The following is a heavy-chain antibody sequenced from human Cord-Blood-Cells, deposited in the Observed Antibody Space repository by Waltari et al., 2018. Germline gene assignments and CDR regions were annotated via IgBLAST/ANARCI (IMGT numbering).Heavy chain of an antibody. CDR2: IIPILGIA. V-gene: IGHV1-69*09. Sequence: QVQLVQSGAEVKKPGSSVKVSCKASGGTFSSYAISWVRQAPGQGLEWMGRIIPILGIANYAQKFQGRVTITADKSTSTAYMELSSLRSEDTAVYYCAGIPLMTTVTRYYLDYWGQGTLVTVSS. CDR1: GGTFSSYA. CDR3: AGIPLMTTVTRYYLDY. D-gene: IGHD4-4*01. J-gene: IGHJ4*02.